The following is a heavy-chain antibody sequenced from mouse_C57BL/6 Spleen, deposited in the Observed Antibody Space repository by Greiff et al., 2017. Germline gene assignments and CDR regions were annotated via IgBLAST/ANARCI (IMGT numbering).Heavy chain of an antibody. CDR2: ISYDGSN. CDR1: GYSITSGYY. Sequence: DVQLQESGPGLVKPSQSLSLTCSVTGYSITSGYYWNWIRQFPGNKLEWMGYISYDGSNNYNPSLKNRISITRDTSKNQFFLKLNSVTTEDTATYYCARGDYDVWFAYWGQGTLVTVSA. D-gene: IGHD2-4*01. V-gene: IGHV3-6*01. J-gene: IGHJ3*01. CDR3: ARGDYDVWFAY.